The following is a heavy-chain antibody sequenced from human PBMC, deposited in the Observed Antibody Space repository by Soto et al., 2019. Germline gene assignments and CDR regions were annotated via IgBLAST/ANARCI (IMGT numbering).Heavy chain of an antibody. CDR3: ANWGPAKY. V-gene: IGHV3-30*18. Sequence: QVQLVESGGGVVQPGRSLRLSCAASGFTFSSYGMHWVRQAPGKGLEWVAVISYDGSNKYYADSVKGRFTISRDNSKNTLYLQMNSLRAEDTAVYYWANWGPAKYWGQGTLVTVSS. CDR2: ISYDGSNK. D-gene: IGHD3-16*01. CDR1: GFTFSSYG. J-gene: IGHJ4*02.